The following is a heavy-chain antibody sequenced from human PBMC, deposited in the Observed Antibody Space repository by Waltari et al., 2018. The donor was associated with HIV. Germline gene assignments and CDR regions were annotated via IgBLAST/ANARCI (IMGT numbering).Heavy chain of an antibody. V-gene: IGHV3-66*01. Sequence: EVQLVVYGGGLVQPGGSLRLSCAASGFTVGSNYMGWVRQAPGKVLEWVSVIFSGSSTYYADSVKGRFTISRDNSKNTLYLQMNSLRAEDTAVYYCASIAYCGGDCYPRGMDVWGQGTTVTVSS. J-gene: IGHJ6*02. D-gene: IGHD2-21*02. CDR2: IFSGSST. CDR3: ASIAYCGGDCYPRGMDV. CDR1: GFTVGSNY.